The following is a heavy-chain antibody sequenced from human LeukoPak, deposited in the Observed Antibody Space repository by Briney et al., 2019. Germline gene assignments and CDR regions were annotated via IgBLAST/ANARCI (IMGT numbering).Heavy chain of an antibody. CDR3: ATARQYDDFAGYPWYYGLDV. CDR2: LDPEDGAT. V-gene: IGHV1-24*01. CDR1: GDTLIELA. J-gene: IGHJ6*02. Sequence: ASVKVSCKVSGDTLIELAIHWVRQAPGKGLEWMGGLDPEDGATMYAQKFEGRVSMTEDTTTDTAYMELSSVRSEDAAVYYCATARQYDDFAGYPWYYGLDVWGQGTTVTVSS. D-gene: IGHD3/OR15-3a*01.